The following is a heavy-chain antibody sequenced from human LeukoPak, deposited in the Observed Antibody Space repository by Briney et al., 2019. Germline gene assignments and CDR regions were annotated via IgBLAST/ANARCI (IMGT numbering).Heavy chain of an antibody. J-gene: IGHJ4*02. V-gene: IGHV3-23*01. CDR2: ISAGGGST. CDR3: AKEGSAAAGNPYDY. Sequence: GGSLRLSCAASGFTLSSYATSWVRQAPGKGLGWLSAISAGGGSTYIADSVKGRFTISRDNSKNTLYLQMNSPRVEDTAVYYCAKEGSAAAGNPYDYWGQGTLVTVSS. CDR1: GFTLSSYA. D-gene: IGHD6-13*01.